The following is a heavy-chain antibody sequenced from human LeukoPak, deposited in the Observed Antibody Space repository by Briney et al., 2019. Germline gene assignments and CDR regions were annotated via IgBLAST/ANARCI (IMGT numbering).Heavy chain of an antibody. J-gene: IGHJ4*02. CDR3: ARVQGYYDPLEYFDY. Sequence: GASVKVSCKASGYTFTGYYMHWVRQAPGQGLEWMGWINPNSGGTNYAQKFQGRVTMTRDTSISTAYMELSRLRTDDTAVYYCARVQGYYDPLEYFDYWGQGTLVTVSS. V-gene: IGHV1-2*02. CDR1: GYTFTGYY. CDR2: INPNSGGT. D-gene: IGHD3-22*01.